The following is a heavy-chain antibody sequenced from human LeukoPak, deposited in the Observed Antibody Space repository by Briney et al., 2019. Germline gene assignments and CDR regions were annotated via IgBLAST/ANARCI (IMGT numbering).Heavy chain of an antibody. CDR1: GYSFTSHW. CDR2: IYPADSDT. Sequence: GRSLKISCKGSGYSFTSHWIGWVRQLPGKGLEGRGIIYPADSDTKYSPSFQGQVTISADNSINSPYLQWIGLKVSDTAIYYCTRHPYFNIFTGYYAVFDYWGQGTLVTVSS. CDR3: TRHPYFNIFTGYYAVFDY. J-gene: IGHJ4*02. V-gene: IGHV5-51*01. D-gene: IGHD3-9*01.